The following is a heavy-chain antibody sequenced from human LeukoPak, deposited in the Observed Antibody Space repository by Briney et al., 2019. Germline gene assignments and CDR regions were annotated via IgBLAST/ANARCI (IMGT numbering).Heavy chain of an antibody. Sequence: PGGSLRLSCATSGFIFSNYAVNWVRQAPGKGLEWVSIISGSGDTTYYADSVKGRFTISRDNSKNTLYLQMNSLRAEDTAVYYCARGKRVAGRKPLHYYYYYMDVWGKGTTVTVSS. CDR2: ISGSGDTT. CDR1: GFIFSNYA. J-gene: IGHJ6*03. D-gene: IGHD6-19*01. V-gene: IGHV3-23*01. CDR3: ARGKRVAGRKPLHYYYYYMDV.